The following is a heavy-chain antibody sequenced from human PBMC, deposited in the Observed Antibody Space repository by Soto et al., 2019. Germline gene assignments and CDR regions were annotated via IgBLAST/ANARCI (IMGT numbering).Heavy chain of an antibody. CDR2: INHSGTT. Sequence: SSETLSLTCAVSGGSFSSYYWNWIRQPPGRGLEWVGEINHSGTTNYNPCLESRITISLDASKNHFSLTLTSVTAADTAVYYCARTRVATNRLAPFAYWGQGALVTVPS. J-gene: IGHJ4*02. D-gene: IGHD5-12*01. CDR3: ARTRVATNRLAPFAY. CDR1: GGSFSSYY. V-gene: IGHV4-34*01.